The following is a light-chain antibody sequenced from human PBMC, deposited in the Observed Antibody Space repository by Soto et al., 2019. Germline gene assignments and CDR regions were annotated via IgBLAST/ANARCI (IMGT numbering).Light chain of an antibody. Sequence: EIVLTQSPATLSLSPGERATLSCRASQSVSSYLAWYQQKPGQAPRLLMYDASHRATGIPARFSGSGSGTDFTLTIRSLEPEDFAVYYYQQRSNWPITFGQGTRLEIK. J-gene: IGKJ5*01. CDR1: QSVSSY. CDR2: DAS. CDR3: QQRSNWPIT. V-gene: IGKV3-11*01.